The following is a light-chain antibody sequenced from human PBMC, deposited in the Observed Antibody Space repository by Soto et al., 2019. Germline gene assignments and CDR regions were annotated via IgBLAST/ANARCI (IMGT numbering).Light chain of an antibody. J-gene: IGKJ1*01. Sequence: DIKLTQSDSTLSVSVGDRVTITCRASQSISSWLAWYQQKPGKAPKLLIYDASSLESGVPPRFSGSGYGTEFNLTISSLQTDDFATYYCQQYNSYPQTFGQGTKVDIK. CDR2: DAS. CDR1: QSISSW. CDR3: QQYNSYPQT. V-gene: IGKV1-5*01.